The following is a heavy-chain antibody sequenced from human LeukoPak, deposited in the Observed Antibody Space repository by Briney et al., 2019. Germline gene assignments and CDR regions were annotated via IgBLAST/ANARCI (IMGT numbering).Heavy chain of an antibody. CDR2: IYYSGST. D-gene: IGHD5-18*01. CDR3: ARGSGYGYDY. V-gene: IGHV4-61*01. CDR1: GGSVSSGSYY. Sequence: SETLSLTCTVSGGSVSSGSYYWSWIQQPPGKGLEWIGYIYYSGSTNYNPSLKSRVTISVDTSKNQFSLKLSSVTAADTAVYYCARGSGYGYDYWGQGTLVTVSS. J-gene: IGHJ4*02.